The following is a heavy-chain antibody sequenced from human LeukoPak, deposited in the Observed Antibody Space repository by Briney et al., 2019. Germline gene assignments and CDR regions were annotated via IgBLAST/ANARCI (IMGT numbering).Heavy chain of an antibody. CDR1: GFTFNAYS. CDR3: AELGITVIGGV. J-gene: IGHJ6*04. V-gene: IGHV3-48*04. D-gene: IGHD3-10*02. CDR2: ISSSGSTI. Sequence: GGSLRLSCAASGFTFNAYSMNWVRQAPGKGLEWVSYISSSGSTIYYADSVKGRFTISRDNAKNSLYLQMNSLRAEDTAVYYCAELGITVIGGVWGKGTTVTISS.